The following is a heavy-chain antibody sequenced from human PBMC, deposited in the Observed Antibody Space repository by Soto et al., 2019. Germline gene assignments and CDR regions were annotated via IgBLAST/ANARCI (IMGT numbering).Heavy chain of an antibody. CDR1: GVSIHNSHSF. V-gene: IGHV4-39*01. J-gene: IGHJ5*01. Sequence: SEPLSLTCTVSGVSIHNSHSFWGWIRQPPGKGLEFIGTVYSSGGAHYTSSLKSRVTITVDTANNQVSLRMRSLTAADPYGYYCGRVVEGAIRHTDLDSWGQGTLVTVSS. CDR2: VYSSGGA. CDR3: GRVVEGAIRHTDLDS. D-gene: IGHD2-21*01.